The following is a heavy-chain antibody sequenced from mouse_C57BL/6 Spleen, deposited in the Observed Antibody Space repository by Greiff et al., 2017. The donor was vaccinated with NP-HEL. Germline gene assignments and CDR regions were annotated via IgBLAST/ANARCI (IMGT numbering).Heavy chain of an antibody. CDR2: IDHSDSYH. J-gene: IGHJ2*01. V-gene: IGHV1-50*01. CDR3: ARKKVLLRFDY. CDR1: GYTFTSYW. D-gene: IGHD1-1*01. Sequence: QVQLQQPGAELVKPGASVKLSCKASGYTFTSYWMQWVKQRPGQGLEWIGAIDHSDSYHTYNQQIKGKATVTVDTSSITAYRQLSSLTSEDSAFYYRARKKVLLRFDYWGQGTTRTVSS.